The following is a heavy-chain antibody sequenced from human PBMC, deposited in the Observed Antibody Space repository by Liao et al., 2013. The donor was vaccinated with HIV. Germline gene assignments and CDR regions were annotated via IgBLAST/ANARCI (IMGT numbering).Heavy chain of an antibody. V-gene: IGHV4-61*02. CDR2: IYTSGST. Sequence: QVQLQESGPGLVKPSQTLSLTCTVSGGSISSGSYYWSWIRQPAGKGLEWIGRIYTSGSTNYNPSLKSRVTISIDTSKNQFSLKLSSVTAADTAVYYCARISGWHNLLDYWGQGNPGHRLL. CDR1: GGSISSGSYY. J-gene: IGHJ4*02. CDR3: ARISGWHNLLDY. D-gene: IGHD6-19*01.